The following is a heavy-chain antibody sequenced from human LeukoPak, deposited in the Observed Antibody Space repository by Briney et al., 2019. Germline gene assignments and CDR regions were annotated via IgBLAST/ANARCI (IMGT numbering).Heavy chain of an antibody. CDR3: ARRKPLRFLEWSSGSPAPYDY. V-gene: IGHV4-34*01. CDR1: GGSFSGCY. J-gene: IGHJ4*02. Sequence: SETLSLTCAVYGGSFSGCYWSWIRQPPGKGLEWIGEINHSGSTNYNPSLKSRVTISVDTSKNQFSLKLSSVTAADTAVYYCARRKPLRFLEWSSGSPAPYDYWGQGTLVTVSS. D-gene: IGHD3-3*01. CDR2: INHSGST.